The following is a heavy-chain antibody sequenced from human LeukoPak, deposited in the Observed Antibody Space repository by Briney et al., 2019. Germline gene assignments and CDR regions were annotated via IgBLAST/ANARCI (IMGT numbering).Heavy chain of an antibody. V-gene: IGHV3-30*03. CDR2: ISYDGSNK. CDR3: ARGASGSQYYFDY. Sequence: GRSLRLSCAASGFTFSSYGMHWVRQAPGKGLEWVAVISYDGSNKYYADSVKGRFTISRDNSKNTLYLQMNSLRAEDTAVYYCARGASGSQYYFDYWGQGTLVTVSS. CDR1: GFTFSSYG. J-gene: IGHJ4*02. D-gene: IGHD3-10*01.